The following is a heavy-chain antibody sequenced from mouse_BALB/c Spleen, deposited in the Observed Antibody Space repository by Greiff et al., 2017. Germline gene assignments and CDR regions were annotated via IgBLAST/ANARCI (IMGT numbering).Heavy chain of an antibody. Sequence: DVMLVESGGGLVKPGGSLKLSCAASGFTFSSYAMSWVRQSPEKRLEWVAEISSGGSYTYYPDTVTGRFTISRDNAKNTLYLEMSSLRSEDTAMYYCARGGYGSSYLDYWGQGTTLTVSS. J-gene: IGHJ2*01. CDR2: ISSGGSYT. CDR3: ARGGYGSSYLDY. V-gene: IGHV5-9-4*01. D-gene: IGHD1-1*01. CDR1: GFTFSSYA.